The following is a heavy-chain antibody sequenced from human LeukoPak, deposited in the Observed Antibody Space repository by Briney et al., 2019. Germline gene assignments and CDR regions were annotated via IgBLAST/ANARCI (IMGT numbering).Heavy chain of an antibody. CDR2: IYFTGRT. CDR3: ARAVGSVGSLLGYYYYYMDV. CDR1: GGSISNYF. D-gene: IGHD1-26*01. V-gene: IGHV4-59*01. J-gene: IGHJ6*03. Sequence: PSETLSLTCTVSGGSISNYFWSWIRQPPGKGLEWIGYIYFTGRTNYNPSLKSRVTTSIDTSENQFSLQLTSVTAADTAMYYCARAVGSVGSLLGYYYYYMDVWGRGTTVTVSS.